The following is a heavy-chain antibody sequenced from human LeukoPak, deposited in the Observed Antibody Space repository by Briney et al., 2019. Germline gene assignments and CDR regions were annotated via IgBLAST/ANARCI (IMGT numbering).Heavy chain of an antibody. CDR2: IKQDGSEQ. V-gene: IGHV3-7*01. J-gene: IGHJ4*02. CDR3: ARAWGSSGAHFDY. CDR1: GFTFSSYG. Sequence: GGSLRLSCAASGFTFSSYGMSWVRQAPGKGLEWVANIKQDGSEQYDVDSVKGRFTISRDNAKNSLYLQMNSLRVEDTAVYYRARAWGSSGAHFDYWGQGTLVTVSS. D-gene: IGHD3-22*01.